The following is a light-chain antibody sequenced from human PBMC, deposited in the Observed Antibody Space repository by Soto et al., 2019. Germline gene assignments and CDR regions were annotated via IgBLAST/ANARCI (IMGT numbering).Light chain of an antibody. J-gene: IGKJ2*01. V-gene: IGKV3-15*01. CDR3: QQYNSWPPMYT. CDR2: GAS. CDR1: QSVRSN. Sequence: EIVMTQSPATLSVSPGERATLSCRASQSVRSNLAWYQQKPGQAPRLLMYGASTRATGIPARFSGSGSETEFTLTISSLQSEDFAVYYCQQYNSWPPMYTFGQGTKLEIK.